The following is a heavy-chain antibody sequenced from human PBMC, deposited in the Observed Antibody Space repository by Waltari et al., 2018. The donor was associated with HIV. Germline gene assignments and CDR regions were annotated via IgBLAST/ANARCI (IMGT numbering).Heavy chain of an antibody. Sequence: EVQLVESGGGLVKPGGSLRLSCVVSGFTFNTFSMKWVRQAPGKGLEGGSSISSTSSFIYYADSVKGRFTISRDNGKNSLYLQINNLRVEDTAVYYCASEDFWSGPHNWGQGTLVTVSS. CDR1: GFTFNTFS. V-gene: IGHV3-21*01. J-gene: IGHJ4*02. D-gene: IGHD3-3*01. CDR3: ASEDFWSGPHN. CDR2: ISSTSSFI.